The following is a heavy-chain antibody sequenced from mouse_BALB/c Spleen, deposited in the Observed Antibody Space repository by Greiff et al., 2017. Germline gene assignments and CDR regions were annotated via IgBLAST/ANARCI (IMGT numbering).Heavy chain of an antibody. V-gene: IGHV1S81*02. CDR3: ARWGVYDAPYGAMDY. CDR1: GYTFTSYW. CDR2: INPSNGRT. Sequence: QVQLKQPGAELVKPGASVKLSCKASGYTFTSYWMHWVKQRPGQGLEWIGEINPSNGRTNYNEKFKSKATLTVDKSSSTAYMQLSSLTSEDSAVYYCARWGVYDAPYGAMDYWGQGTSVTVSS. J-gene: IGHJ4*01. D-gene: IGHD2-3*01.